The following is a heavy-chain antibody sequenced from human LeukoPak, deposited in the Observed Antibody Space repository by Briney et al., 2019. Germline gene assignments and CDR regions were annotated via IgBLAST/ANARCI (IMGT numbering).Heavy chain of an antibody. J-gene: IGHJ4*02. V-gene: IGHV1-18*01. CDR1: GYTFNNYA. CDR3: ARTSAYGSSWHSY. D-gene: IGHD6-13*01. Sequence: ASVEVSCKASGYTFNNYAISWVRQAPGQGLEWMGWISVYNGNTNDAQKFQGRVTVTTDTSTNTAYMELRSLRSDDTAVYYCARTSAYGSSWHSYWGQGTLVTVSS. CDR2: ISVYNGNT.